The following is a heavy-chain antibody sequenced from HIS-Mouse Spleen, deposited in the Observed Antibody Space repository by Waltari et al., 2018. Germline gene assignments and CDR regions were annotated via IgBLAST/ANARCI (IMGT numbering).Heavy chain of an antibody. D-gene: IGHD3-16*01. CDR2: INHSGST. Sequence: QVQLPQLGAGLLKPSEPLSLPCAVYGGSFRGYYWSWIRQPPGKGLEWIGEINHSGSTNYNPSLKSRVTISVDTSKNQFSLKLSSVTAADTAVYYCARGLGDRTFDIWGQGTMVTVSS. CDR3: ARGLGDRTFDI. J-gene: IGHJ3*02. V-gene: IGHV4-34*01. CDR1: GGSFRGYY.